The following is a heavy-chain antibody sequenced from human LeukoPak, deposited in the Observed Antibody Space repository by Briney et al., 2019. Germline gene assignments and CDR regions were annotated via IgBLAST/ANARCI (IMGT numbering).Heavy chain of an antibody. CDR1: GFTFSSYG. V-gene: IGHV3-23*01. J-gene: IGHJ4*02. CDR2: ISGSGGST. CDR3: SKFADD. Sequence: GGSLRLSCAAAGFTFSSYGMSWVRQAPGKGLEWVSAISGSGGSTYSADSVKGGFTISRDNPKNTLYLQMNSLRAEDTAIYYCSKFADDWGQGTLVTVSS.